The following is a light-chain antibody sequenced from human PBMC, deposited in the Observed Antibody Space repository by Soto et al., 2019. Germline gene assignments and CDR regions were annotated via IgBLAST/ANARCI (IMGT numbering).Light chain of an antibody. CDR3: QQFWT. CDR2: GAS. Sequence: EIVMTQSPGTLSLSPGERATLSCRASQSVSSSYLDWYQQKPGQAPRLLIYGASSRATGIPDRFSGSGSGTDFTLTISRLEPEDFAVYYCQQFWTFGQGTKVDI. CDR1: QSVSSSY. J-gene: IGKJ1*01. V-gene: IGKV3-20*01.